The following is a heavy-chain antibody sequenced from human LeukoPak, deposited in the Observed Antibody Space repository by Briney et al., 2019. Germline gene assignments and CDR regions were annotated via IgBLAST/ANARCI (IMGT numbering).Heavy chain of an antibody. CDR1: GASINNNF. J-gene: IGHJ4*01. D-gene: IGHD3-22*01. Sequence: SETLSRTCTVSGASINNNFWTWIRQPPGKGLEWIGYIYSSGSANYNPSLKSRVIISRDTSKNQISLNLTSVTAADTALYFCARHRDYYDTWGHGTLVTVSS. CDR3: ARHRDYYDT. CDR2: IYSSGSA. V-gene: IGHV4-59*08.